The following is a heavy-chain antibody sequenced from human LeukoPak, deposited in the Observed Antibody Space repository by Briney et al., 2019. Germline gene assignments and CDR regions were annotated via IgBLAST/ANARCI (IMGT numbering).Heavy chain of an antibody. V-gene: IGHV3-23*01. J-gene: IGHJ3*02. CDR2: IGYTGDST. CDR3: AKSPTVDAAFDI. Sequence: GGSLRLSCAASGFXFSSYAINWVRQAPGKGLEWVSGIGYTGDSTFYADSVKGRFTVSRDSSKNTLFLHMNSLRAEDTALHYCAKSPTVDAAFDIWGQGTMVTVSS. CDR1: GFXFSSYA. D-gene: IGHD4-23*01.